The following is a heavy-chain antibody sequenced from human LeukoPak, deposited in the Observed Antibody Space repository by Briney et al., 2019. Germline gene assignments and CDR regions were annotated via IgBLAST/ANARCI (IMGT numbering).Heavy chain of an antibody. CDR2: IKQDGSEK. CDR3: ARDFVVNYGWAAFDI. D-gene: IGHD3-10*01. V-gene: IGHV3-7*03. Sequence: GGSLRLSCAASGFTFISYWMSWVRQAPGKGLEWVANIKQDGSEKYYVDSVKGRFTISRDNSKNTLYLQMNNLRVEDTAVYYCARDFVVNYGWAAFDIWGQGTKVTVSS. J-gene: IGHJ3*02. CDR1: GFTFISYW.